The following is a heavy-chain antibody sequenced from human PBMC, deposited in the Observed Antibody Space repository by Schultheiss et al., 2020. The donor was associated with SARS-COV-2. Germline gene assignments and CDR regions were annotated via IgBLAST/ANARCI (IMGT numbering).Heavy chain of an antibody. J-gene: IGHJ4*02. CDR2: IYTSGST. D-gene: IGHD1-26*01. V-gene: IGHV4-59*10. CDR3: ATADPRVGAPDY. Sequence: SETLSLTCAVYGGSFSGYYWSWIRQPPGKGLEWIGRIYTSGSTNYNPSLKSRVTISVDTSKNQFSLKLSSVTAADTAVYYCATADPRVGAPDYWGQGTLVTVSS. CDR1: GGSFSGYY.